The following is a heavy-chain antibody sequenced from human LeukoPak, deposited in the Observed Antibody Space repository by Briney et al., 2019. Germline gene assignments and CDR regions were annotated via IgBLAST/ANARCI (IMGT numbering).Heavy chain of an antibody. CDR2: MNPNSGNT. Sequence: EASVKVSCKASGCTFTSYGISWVRQAPGQGLEWMGWMNPNSGNTGYAQKFQGRVTMTRNTSISTAYMELSSLRSEDTAVYYCARGGLHKPRSFDPWGQGTLVTVSS. CDR1: GCTFTSYG. V-gene: IGHV1-8*02. J-gene: IGHJ5*02. CDR3: ARGGLHKPRSFDP.